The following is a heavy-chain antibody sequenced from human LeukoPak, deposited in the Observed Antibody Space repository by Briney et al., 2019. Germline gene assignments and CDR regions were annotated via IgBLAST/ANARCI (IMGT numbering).Heavy chain of an antibody. CDR3: AKNINSGTHYYFDY. Sequence: GGSLRLSCAASGFTFNNYALAWVRQTPEKGLECVSAISGDGVSPYYVDSVRGRFTVSRDNSRNTLYLQMNILSAEDTAVYYCAKNINSGTHYYFDYWGQGTLVTVSS. J-gene: IGHJ4*02. CDR1: GFTFNNYA. D-gene: IGHD1-26*01. V-gene: IGHV3-23*01. CDR2: ISGDGVSP.